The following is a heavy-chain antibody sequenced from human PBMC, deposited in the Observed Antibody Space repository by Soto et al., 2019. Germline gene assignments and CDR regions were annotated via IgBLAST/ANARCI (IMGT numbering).Heavy chain of an antibody. CDR1: GFTFSSYW. V-gene: IGHV3-74*01. J-gene: IGHJ6*02. CDR3: ARDGVGYCRSRSCDRDRPQYHFGMDV. D-gene: IGHD2-2*02. CDR2: INSDGSST. Sequence: PGGSLRLSCAASGFTFSSYWMHWVRQAPGKGLVWVSRINSDGSSTSYADSVKGRFTISRDNAKNTLYLQMNSLRAEDTAVYYCARDGVGYCRSRSCDRDRPQYHFGMDVWGQGTTVTVSS.